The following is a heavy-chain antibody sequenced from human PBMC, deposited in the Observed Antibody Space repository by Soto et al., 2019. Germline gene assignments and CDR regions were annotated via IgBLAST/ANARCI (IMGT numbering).Heavy chain of an antibody. CDR1: GDSIISGGYY. V-gene: IGHV4-31*01. CDR2: IYYTETT. J-gene: IGHJ4*02. Sequence: SETLSLTCTVSGDSIISGGYYWSWIRQLPGKGLDWIGYIYYTETTFYNPSLRSPVTISLDTSKNSFSLELSSATAADTAVYYCARGITGGTTSFDYWGQGVLVTVSS. CDR3: ARGITGGTTSFDY. D-gene: IGHD1-1*01.